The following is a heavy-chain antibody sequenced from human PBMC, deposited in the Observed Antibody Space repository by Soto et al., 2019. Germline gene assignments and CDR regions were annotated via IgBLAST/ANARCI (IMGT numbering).Heavy chain of an antibody. CDR2: INAGNGNT. D-gene: IGHD6-19*01. Sequence: ASVKVSCKASGYTFTSYAMHWVRQAPGQRLEWMGWINAGNGNTKYSQKFQGRVTITRDTSASTAYMELSSLRSEDTAVYYCARGIAVADSYGMDVWGQGTTVTVSS. CDR3: ARGIAVADSYGMDV. J-gene: IGHJ6*02. V-gene: IGHV1-3*01. CDR1: GYTFTSYA.